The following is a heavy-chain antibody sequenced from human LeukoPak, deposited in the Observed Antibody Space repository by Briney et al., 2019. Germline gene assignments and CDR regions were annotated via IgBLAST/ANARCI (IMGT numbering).Heavy chain of an antibody. CDR3: ARAHCSSTNCYQFDY. Sequence: ASVKVSCKASGYTFIGYYIHWVRQAPGQGPEWMGWINPSSGGTNYAQKFQGRVTMTRDTSISTAYMELSRLISDDTAVYHCARAHCSSTNCYQFDYWGQGTLVTVSS. CDR2: INPSSGGT. J-gene: IGHJ4*02. D-gene: IGHD2-2*01. V-gene: IGHV1-2*02. CDR1: GYTFIGYY.